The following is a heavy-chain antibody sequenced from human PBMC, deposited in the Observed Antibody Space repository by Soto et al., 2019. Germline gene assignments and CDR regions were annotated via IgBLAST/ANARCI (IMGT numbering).Heavy chain of an antibody. CDR2: IDPSDSYT. Sequence: GESLKISCNGSGYSFTRYWISWVRQMPGKGLEWMGRIDPSDSYTNYSPSFQGHVTISADKSISTAYLQWSSLKASDTAMYYCARAHYDILTGYYKSMDVWGQGTTVTVSS. D-gene: IGHD3-9*01. CDR3: ARAHYDILTGYYKSMDV. CDR1: GYSFTRYW. V-gene: IGHV5-10-1*01. J-gene: IGHJ6*02.